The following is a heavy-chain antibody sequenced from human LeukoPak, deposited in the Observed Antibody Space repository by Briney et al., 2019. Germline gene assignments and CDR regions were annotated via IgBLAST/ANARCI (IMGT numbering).Heavy chain of an antibody. CDR2: INNDGSTT. CDR1: GFTFSSYW. V-gene: IGHV3-74*01. J-gene: IGHJ4*02. Sequence: GGSLRLSCAASGFTFSSYWMHWVRQVPGKGLVWVSRINNDGSTTRCADSVKGRFTISGDNAKNTVYLQMNSLRAEDTAVYYCVRGGVTGSGTYYVLNWGQGTLITVSS. CDR3: VRGGVTGSGTYYVLN. D-gene: IGHD3-10*01.